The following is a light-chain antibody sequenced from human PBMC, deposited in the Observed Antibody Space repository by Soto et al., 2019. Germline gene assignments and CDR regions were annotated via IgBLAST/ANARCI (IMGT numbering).Light chain of an antibody. Sequence: EIQMTQSPATLSASPGERVTLSCRASRTISNNVAWYQHKPGQAPRLLLYGASTRASGIPARFSASGSGTEFTLIISSLQSEDFAVYFCQQYYSYPYTFGQGTKLQIK. CDR2: GAS. CDR3: QQYYSYPYT. CDR1: RTISNN. V-gene: IGKV3-15*01. J-gene: IGKJ2*01.